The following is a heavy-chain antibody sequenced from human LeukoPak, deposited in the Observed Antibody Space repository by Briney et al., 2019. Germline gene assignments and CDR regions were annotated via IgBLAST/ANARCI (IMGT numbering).Heavy chain of an antibody. J-gene: IGHJ6*02. CDR1: GGSISSGGYY. CDR2: IYYSGST. CDR3: ARDPSRYDILTGKLVRGMDV. Sequence: PSETLSLTCTVSGGSISSGGYYWIWIRQHPGKGLVWIGYIYYSGSTYYNPSLKSRVTISVDTSKNQFSLKLSSLTAADTAVYYCARDPSRYDILTGKLVRGMDVWGQGTTVTVSS. D-gene: IGHD3-9*01. V-gene: IGHV4-31*03.